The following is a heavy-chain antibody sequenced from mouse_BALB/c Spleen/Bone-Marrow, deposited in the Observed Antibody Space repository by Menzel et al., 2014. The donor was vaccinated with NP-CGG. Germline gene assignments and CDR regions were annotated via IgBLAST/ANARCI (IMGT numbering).Heavy chain of an antibody. CDR3: AGSYYGSTFDY. Sequence: EVKLMESGGGLVKLGGFLKLSCAASGFTFSSYYMSWVRPTPEKRLELVAAINSHGGSTYYPDTVKGRFTISRDNAKNTLYLQMSSLKSEDTALYYCAGSYYGSTFDYWGQGTTLTVSS. CDR1: GFTFSSYY. CDR2: INSHGGST. D-gene: IGHD1-1*01. V-gene: IGHV5-6-2*01. J-gene: IGHJ2*01.